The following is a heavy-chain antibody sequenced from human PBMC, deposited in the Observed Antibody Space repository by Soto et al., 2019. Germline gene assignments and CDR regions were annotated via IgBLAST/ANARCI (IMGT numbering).Heavy chain of an antibody. J-gene: IGHJ4*02. V-gene: IGHV3-66*04. CDR2: IYSGGSA. D-gene: IGHD6-13*01. Sequence: GGSLRLSCAASGFTVSSNYMSWVRQAPGKGLEWVSVIYSGGSAYYADSVKGRFTISRDNSKNTLYLQMNSLRAEDTAVYYCARRQSSSWYGLWGQGTLVTVSS. CDR3: ARRQSSSWYGL. CDR1: GFTVSSNY.